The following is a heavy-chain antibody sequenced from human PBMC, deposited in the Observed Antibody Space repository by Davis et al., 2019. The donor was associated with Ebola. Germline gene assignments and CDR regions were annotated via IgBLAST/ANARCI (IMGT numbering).Heavy chain of an antibody. CDR1: GYTFTGYY. D-gene: IGHD6-19*01. J-gene: IGHJ6*02. V-gene: IGHV1-2*04. CDR3: ARGSLNIAVAVYYYYYGMDV. CDR2: INPSSGGT. Sequence: ASVKVSCKASGYTFTGYYMHWVRQAPGQGLEWMGWINPSSGGTNYAQKFQGWVTMTRDTSISTAYMELSRLRSDDTAVYYCARGSLNIAVAVYYYYYGMDVWGQGTTVTVSS.